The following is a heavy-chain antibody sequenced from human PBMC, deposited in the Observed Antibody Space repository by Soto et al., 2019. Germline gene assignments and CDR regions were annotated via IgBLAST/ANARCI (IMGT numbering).Heavy chain of an antibody. J-gene: IGHJ4*02. Sequence: PSETLSLTCTVSGGSVSSSSYYWGWVRQPPGKGLEWIGSVYYSGSTYYNPSLESRVTISVDKSKNQFSLKLMSLSAADTAVYYCGRLERVATSSENFDYWGQGALVTVSS. CDR1: GGSVSSSSYY. CDR2: VYYSGST. D-gene: IGHD5-12*01. V-gene: IGHV4-39*01. CDR3: GRLERVATSSENFDY.